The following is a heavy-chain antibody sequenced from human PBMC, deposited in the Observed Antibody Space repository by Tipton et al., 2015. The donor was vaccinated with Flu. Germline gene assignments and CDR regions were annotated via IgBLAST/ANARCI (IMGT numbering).Heavy chain of an antibody. CDR2: ILGNGNT. CDR3: AKEGPSWYFDL. CDR1: GASLSGGGYY. J-gene: IGHJ2*01. V-gene: IGHV4-31*03. Sequence: TLSLTCTVSGASLSGGGYYWSWIRQYPGKGLEWIGHILGNGNTFYKPSLKSRFTLSLDTSKTQFSLNVTSVTAADTAVYYCAKEGPSWYFDLWGRGTLVTVSS.